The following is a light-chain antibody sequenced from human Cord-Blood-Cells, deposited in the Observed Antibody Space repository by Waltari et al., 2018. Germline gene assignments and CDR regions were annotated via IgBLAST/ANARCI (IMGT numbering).Light chain of an antibody. CDR3: QQYYSYPRT. Sequence: AIRMTQSPSSLSASTGDRVNITCRASQGISSYLAWYQQKPGKAPKLLIYAASTLQSGVPSRFSGSGSGTDFTLTISCLQSEDFATYYCQQYYSYPRTFGGGTKVEIK. CDR2: AAS. J-gene: IGKJ4*01. V-gene: IGKV1-8*01. CDR1: QGISSY.